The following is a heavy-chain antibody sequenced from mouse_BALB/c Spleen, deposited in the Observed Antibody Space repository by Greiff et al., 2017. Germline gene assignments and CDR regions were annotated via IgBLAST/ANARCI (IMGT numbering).Heavy chain of an antibody. Sequence: VQLVESGPGLVQPSQSLSITCTVSGFSLTSYGVHWVRQSPGKGLEWLGVIWSGGSTDYNAAFISRLSISKDNSKSQVFFKMNSLQANDTAIYYCATLDGTTGDYYAMDYWGQGTSVTVSS. CDR1: GFSLTSYG. CDR2: IWSGGST. J-gene: IGHJ4*01. D-gene: IGHD1-1*01. V-gene: IGHV2-2*02. CDR3: ATLDGTTGDYYAMDY.